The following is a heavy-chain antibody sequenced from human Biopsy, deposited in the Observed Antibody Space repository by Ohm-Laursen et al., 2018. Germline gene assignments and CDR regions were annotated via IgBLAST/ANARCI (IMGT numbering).Heavy chain of an antibody. V-gene: IGHV1-2*02. J-gene: IGHJ5*02. CDR2: IDTINGGT. Sequence: GASVKASCKISGHTFTDSFVHWVRQAPGHGLEWMGWIDTINGGTRSAQKFRGRVTMTRDTSISTAYMELSRLTSDDTAVYYCARERDPWGQGTLVTVSS. CDR1: GHTFTDSF. CDR3: ARERDP.